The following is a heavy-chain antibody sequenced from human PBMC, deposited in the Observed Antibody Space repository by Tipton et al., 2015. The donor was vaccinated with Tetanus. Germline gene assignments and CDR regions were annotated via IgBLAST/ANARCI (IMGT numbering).Heavy chain of an antibody. CDR1: GYAITTYY. D-gene: IGHD3-3*01. Sequence: QVQLVQSGAEVKKPGASVKVSCKASGYAITTYYMYWVRQAPGQGLEWMGIINPSDGATAYAQKFQGRVTMTRDTSTSTVYMDLSSLRPEDTAVYYCARGNRIKDFWSGYCNYWGQGTLVTVSS. V-gene: IGHV1-46*01. J-gene: IGHJ4*02. CDR3: ARGNRIKDFWSGYCNY. CDR2: INPSDGAT.